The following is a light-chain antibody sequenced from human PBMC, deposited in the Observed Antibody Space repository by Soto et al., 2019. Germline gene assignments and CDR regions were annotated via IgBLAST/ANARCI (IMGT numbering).Light chain of an antibody. Sequence: DIVLTQSPVYLPVTPGEPASISCRSSQSLLQRNGHNYLDWYVQKAGQSPHLLIYLASSRATGVPDRFSGSGSGTNFTLEISRVEAEDGGIYYCMQGLQPPRITFGQGTRLDIK. V-gene: IGKV2-28*01. J-gene: IGKJ5*01. CDR1: QSLLQRNGHNY. CDR3: MQGLQPPRIT. CDR2: LAS.